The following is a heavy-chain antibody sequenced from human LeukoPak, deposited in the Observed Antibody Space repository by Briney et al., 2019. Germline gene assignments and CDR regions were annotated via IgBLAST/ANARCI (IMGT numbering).Heavy chain of an antibody. CDR3: AKDAPYSSGWYSTPTFDY. Sequence: PGGSLRLSCAASGFTFSSYAMSWVRQAPGKGLEWVSAISGSGGSAYYADSVKGRFTISRDNSKNTLYLQMNSLRAEDTAVYYCAKDAPYSSGWYSTPTFDYWGQGTLVTVSS. CDR1: GFTFSSYA. J-gene: IGHJ4*02. V-gene: IGHV3-23*01. CDR2: ISGSGGSA. D-gene: IGHD6-19*01.